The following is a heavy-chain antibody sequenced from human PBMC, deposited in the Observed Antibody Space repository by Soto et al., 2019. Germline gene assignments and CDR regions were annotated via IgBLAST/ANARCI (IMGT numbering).Heavy chain of an antibody. V-gene: IGHV1-46*01. CDR2: INPSGGST. J-gene: IGHJ4*02. D-gene: IGHD6-19*01. CDR3: ARESQSSGWSWFDY. CDR1: GYTFTNYY. Sequence: QVQLVQSGAEVKKPGASVKVSCKASGYTFTNYYIHWVRQAPGQGLEWMGMINPSGGSTSYTRRFQGRVTLTRDTFTSTVYMELSSLRSEDTAVYYCARESQSSGWSWFDYWGQGPLVTVSS.